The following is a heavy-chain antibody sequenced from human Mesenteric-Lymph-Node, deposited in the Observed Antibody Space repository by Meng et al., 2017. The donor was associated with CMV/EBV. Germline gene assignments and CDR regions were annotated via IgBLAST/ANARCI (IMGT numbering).Heavy chain of an antibody. J-gene: IGHJ4*02. CDR2: IYSAGST. D-gene: IGHD6-19*01. CDR1: GFIVSSNY. CDR3: ARAPSSGWYYFDS. Sequence: GGSLRLSCAASGFIVSSNYMTWVRQPPGKGLEWVSVIYSAGSTYYADSVKGRFTISRDTSKNTLYLQMNGLSAEDSAIYYCARAPSSGWYYFDSWGQGTLVTVSS. V-gene: IGHV3-53*01.